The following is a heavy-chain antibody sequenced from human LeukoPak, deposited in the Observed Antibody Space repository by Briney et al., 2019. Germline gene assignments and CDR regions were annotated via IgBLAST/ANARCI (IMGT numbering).Heavy chain of an antibody. CDR2: ISGSGGST. J-gene: IGHJ3*02. Sequence: SWGSLRLSCAASGFTFSSYAMSWVRQAPGKGLEWVSAISGSGGSTYYAYPVKGRFTISRDNSKTTLYLQMTSTRAEDTAVDYCAKIGADIVVVPGPFGGGDFDIWGQGTMVTVSS. CDR1: GFTFSSYA. CDR3: AKIGADIVVVPGPFGGGDFDI. D-gene: IGHD2-2*01. V-gene: IGHV3-23*01.